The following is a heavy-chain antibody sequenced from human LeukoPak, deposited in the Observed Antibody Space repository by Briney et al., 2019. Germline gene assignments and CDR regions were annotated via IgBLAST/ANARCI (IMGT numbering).Heavy chain of an antibody. Sequence: SETLSLTCTVSGGSISSYHWSWIRQPPGKGLEWIGHIYYSGTTNYNPSLKSRVTISVDTSKNQFSLKLSSVTAADTAVYYCARESGGVGLYGLDVWGQGTTVTVSS. CDR1: GGSISSYH. J-gene: IGHJ6*02. CDR3: ARESGGVGLYGLDV. D-gene: IGHD2-15*01. V-gene: IGHV4-59*01. CDR2: IYYSGTT.